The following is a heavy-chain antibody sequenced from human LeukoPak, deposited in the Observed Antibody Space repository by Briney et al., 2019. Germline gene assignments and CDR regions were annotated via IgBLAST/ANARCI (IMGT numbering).Heavy chain of an antibody. CDR1: GGSISSSSYY. Sequence: PSETLSLTCTVSGGSISSSSYYWGWIRQPPGKGLEWIGSIYYSGSTYYNPSLKSRVTISVDTSKNQFSLKLSSVTAADTAVYYCARHEPYCSGGSCWLDYWGQGTLVTVFS. D-gene: IGHD2-15*01. CDR3: ARHEPYCSGGSCWLDY. CDR2: IYYSGST. J-gene: IGHJ4*02. V-gene: IGHV4-39*01.